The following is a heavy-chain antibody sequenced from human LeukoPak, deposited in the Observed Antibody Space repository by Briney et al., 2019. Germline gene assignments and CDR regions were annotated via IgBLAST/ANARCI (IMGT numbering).Heavy chain of an antibody. V-gene: IGHV4-30-2*01. CDR1: GGSISSGGYY. J-gene: IGHJ4*02. CDR2: IYHSGST. D-gene: IGHD3-22*01. Sequence: PSQTLSLTCTVSGGSISSGGYYWSWIRQPPGKGLEWIGYIYHSGSTYYNPSLKSRVTISVDRSKNQFSLKLSSVTAADTAVYYCARGAREYYYDSSGLGYFDYWGQGTLVTVSS. CDR3: ARGAREYYYDSSGLGYFDY.